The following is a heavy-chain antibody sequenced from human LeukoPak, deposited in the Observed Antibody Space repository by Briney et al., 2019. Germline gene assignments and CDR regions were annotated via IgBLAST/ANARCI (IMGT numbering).Heavy chain of an antibody. V-gene: IGHV3-15*01. CDR3: TTDEYCSGGSRYWFDP. CDR2: IKSKTDGGTT. J-gene: IGHJ5*02. Sequence: PGGSLRLSCAASGFTFSNAGMSWVRQAPGKGLEWVGRIKSKTDGGTTDYAAPVKGRFTISRDDSKNTLYLQMNSLKTEDTAVYYCTTDEYCSGGSRYWFDPWGQGTLVTVSS. D-gene: IGHD2-15*01. CDR1: GFTFSNAG.